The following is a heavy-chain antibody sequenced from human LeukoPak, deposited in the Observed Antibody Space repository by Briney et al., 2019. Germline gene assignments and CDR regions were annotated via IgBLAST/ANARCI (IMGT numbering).Heavy chain of an antibody. J-gene: IGHJ4*02. CDR3: ARDRWIVAPTKFDY. CDR2: ITWNGANT. V-gene: IGHV3-20*04. Sequence: PGGSLRLSCAASGFTFDDYGMNWVRQAPGKGLEWVSTITWNGANTGYADSVKGRFTISRDNSKNTLYLQMNSLRAEDTAVYYCARDRWIVAPTKFDYWGQGSLVTVSS. D-gene: IGHD1-26*01. CDR1: GFTFDDYG.